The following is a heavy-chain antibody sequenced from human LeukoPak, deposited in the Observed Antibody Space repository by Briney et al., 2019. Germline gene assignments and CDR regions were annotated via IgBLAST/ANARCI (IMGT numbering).Heavy chain of an antibody. D-gene: IGHD5-18*01. V-gene: IGHV3-33*01. CDR3: ARELNSYGYGSDAFDI. CDR1: GFTFSSYD. J-gene: IGHJ3*02. Sequence: SGGSLRLSCAASGFTFSSYDMHWVRQAPGKGLEWVAVIWYDGSNKYYADSVKGRFTISRDNSKNTLYLQMNSLRAEDTAVYYCARELNSYGYGSDAFDIWGQGTMVTVSS. CDR2: IWYDGSNK.